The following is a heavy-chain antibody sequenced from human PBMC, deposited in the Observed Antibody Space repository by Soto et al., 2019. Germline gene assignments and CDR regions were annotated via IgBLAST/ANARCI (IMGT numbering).Heavy chain of an antibody. J-gene: IGHJ4*02. CDR1: GFSVGGNP. Sequence: EVKLVESGGGLMQPGGSLRLSCAASGFSVGGNPMTWVRQAPGKGLEWVASIHTGGSTFYADPVKGRFTISRDNSKNMVYLQMNSLTVGDTAMHFCARGVNDDSWGRGTLVTVSS. D-gene: IGHD1-1*01. CDR3: ARGVNDDS. CDR2: IHTGGST. V-gene: IGHV3-53*01.